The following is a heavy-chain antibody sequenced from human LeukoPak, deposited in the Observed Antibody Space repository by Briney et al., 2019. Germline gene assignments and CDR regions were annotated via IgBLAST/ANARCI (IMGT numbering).Heavy chain of an antibody. Sequence: ASVKVSCKASGYTFTSYYMHWVRQAPGQGLEWMGWISAYNGNTNYAQKLQGRVTMTTDTSTSTAYMELRSLRSDDTAVYYCARGLKRFGELYYWGQGTLVTVSS. V-gene: IGHV1-18*04. CDR2: ISAYNGNT. CDR1: GYTFTSYY. D-gene: IGHD3-10*01. J-gene: IGHJ4*02. CDR3: ARGLKRFGELYY.